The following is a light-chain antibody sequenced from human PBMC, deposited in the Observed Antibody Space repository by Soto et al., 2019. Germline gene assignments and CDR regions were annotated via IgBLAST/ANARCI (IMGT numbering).Light chain of an antibody. CDR2: AAS. V-gene: IGKV1-27*01. J-gene: IGKJ4*02. CDR3: QQRNNWPLT. Sequence: IQLTQSPSSLSASVGDRVTITCRASQGINTFLAWYQQKAGKAPKLLIYAASTLQSGVPSRFSGSGSGTDFTLTISSLEPEDFAVYYCQQRNNWPLTFGGGTKVDIK. CDR1: QGINTF.